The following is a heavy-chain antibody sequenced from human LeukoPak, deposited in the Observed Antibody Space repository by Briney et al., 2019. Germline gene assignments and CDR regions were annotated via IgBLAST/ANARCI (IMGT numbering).Heavy chain of an antibody. Sequence: SETLTLTCSVSGGSINNYYWSWIRQPPGKRLEWIGSVYHSGSTDYNPSLRSRVTISVDMSKNHFSLKVTSVTAADTAIYYCARDRPGGAVASWIPDYWGQGILVTVSS. J-gene: IGHJ4*02. CDR3: ARDRPGGAVASWIPDY. D-gene: IGHD3-16*01. CDR2: VYHSGST. V-gene: IGHV4-59*01. CDR1: GGSINNYY.